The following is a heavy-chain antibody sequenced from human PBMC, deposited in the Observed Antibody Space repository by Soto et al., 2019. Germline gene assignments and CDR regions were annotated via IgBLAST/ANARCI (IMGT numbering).Heavy chain of an antibody. J-gene: IGHJ6*02. CDR1: GGHFSSYA. Sequence: SVKVSCKASGGHFSSYAISWVRQAPGQGLEWMGGIIPIFGTANYAQKFQGRVTITADKSTSTAYMELSSLRSEDTAVYYCERDPTYDFWSGYPAGDYYYGMDVWGQGTTVTVSS. V-gene: IGHV1-69*06. D-gene: IGHD3-3*01. CDR2: IIPIFGTA. CDR3: ERDPTYDFWSGYPAGDYYYGMDV.